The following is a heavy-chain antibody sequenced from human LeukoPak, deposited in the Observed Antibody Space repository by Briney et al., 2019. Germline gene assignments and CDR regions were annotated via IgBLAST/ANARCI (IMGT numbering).Heavy chain of an antibody. CDR2: ISYDGSNK. Sequence: GRSLRLSCAASGFTFSSYGMHWVRQAPGKGLEWVAVISYDGSNKYYADSVKGRFTISRDNSKNTLYLQMNSLRAEDTAVYYCAKDSRIYQNGMDVWGQGTTVTVSS. CDR1: GFTFSSYG. D-gene: IGHD5-12*01. CDR3: AKDSRIYQNGMDV. J-gene: IGHJ6*02. V-gene: IGHV3-30*18.